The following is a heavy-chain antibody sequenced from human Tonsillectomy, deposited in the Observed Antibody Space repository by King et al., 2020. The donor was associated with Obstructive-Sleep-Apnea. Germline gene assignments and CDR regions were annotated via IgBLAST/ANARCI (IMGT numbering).Heavy chain of an antibody. V-gene: IGHV4-34*01. CDR3: ARGRGGWHSTSWYAGTSSYHFDD. CDR1: GGSFSGNY. Sequence: VQLQQWGAGLLKPSETLSLTCAVYGGSFSGNYWSWIRQPPGKGLEWIGEVNHSGSTNYNPSLKSRVTISADTSKNQFSLKLSSVTDADTAVYYCARGRGGWHSTSWYAGTSSYHFDDWGQGTLVTVSS. J-gene: IGHJ4*02. D-gene: IGHD6-13*01. CDR2: VNHSGST.